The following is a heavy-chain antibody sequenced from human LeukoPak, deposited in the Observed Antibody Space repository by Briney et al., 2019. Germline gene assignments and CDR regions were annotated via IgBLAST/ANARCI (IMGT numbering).Heavy chain of an antibody. CDR2: ISAYNGNT. CDR1: GYTFTSYG. J-gene: IGHJ6*03. CDR3: ARGDYPNYYYYYMDV. V-gene: IGHV1-18*01. Sequence: GASVKVSCKASGYTFTSYGISWVRQAPGQGLEWMGWISAYNGNTNYAQKLQGRVTMTTDTSTSTAYMELRSLRSEDTAVYYCARGDYPNYYYYYMDVWGKGTTVTVSS. D-gene: IGHD4-17*01.